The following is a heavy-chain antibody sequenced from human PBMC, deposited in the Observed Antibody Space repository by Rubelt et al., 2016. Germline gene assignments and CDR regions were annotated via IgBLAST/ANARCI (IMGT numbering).Heavy chain of an antibody. CDR2: IYYSGST. Sequence: EWIGYIYYSGSTNYNPSLKSRVTISVDTSKNQFSLKLSSVTAADTAVYYCASIAGSGGYSYGMSGYGMDVWGQGTTVTVSS. CDR3: ASIAGSGGYSYGMSGYGMDV. D-gene: IGHD5-18*01. J-gene: IGHJ6*02. V-gene: IGHV4-59*01.